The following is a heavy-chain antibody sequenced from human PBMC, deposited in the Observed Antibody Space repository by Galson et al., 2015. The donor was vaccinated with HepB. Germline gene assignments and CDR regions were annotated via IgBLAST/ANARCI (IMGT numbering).Heavy chain of an antibody. Sequence: SVKVSCKASGYTFTTYGITWVRQAPRQGLEWMGWISPYNGSTNYAQTLQGRVTMTTDTSTSTAYMELRSLTSDDTAVYYCARAGYSSGWDFWGQGTLVTVSS. CDR3: ARAGYSSGWDF. V-gene: IGHV1-18*01. J-gene: IGHJ4*02. CDR2: ISPYNGST. CDR1: GYTFTTYG. D-gene: IGHD6-19*01.